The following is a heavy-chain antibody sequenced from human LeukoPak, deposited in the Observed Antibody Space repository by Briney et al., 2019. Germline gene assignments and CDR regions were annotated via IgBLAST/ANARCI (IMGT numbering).Heavy chain of an antibody. J-gene: IGHJ4*02. Sequence: PGASVKVSCKASGYTFTDYALHWVRQAPGQSLEWMGWITTGRGETRYSQEFQRRITFTRDTSASTVYMDLSDLRSEDTAVYYCARGGKQWRGGNYFDSWGQGTLVAVSS. CDR3: ARGGKQWRGGNYFDS. CDR1: GYTFTDYA. CDR2: ITTGRGET. V-gene: IGHV1-3*03. D-gene: IGHD6-19*01.